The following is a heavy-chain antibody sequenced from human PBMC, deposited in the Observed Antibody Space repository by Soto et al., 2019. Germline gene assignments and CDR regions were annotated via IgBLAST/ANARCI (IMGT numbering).Heavy chain of an antibody. CDR2: INHSGST. J-gene: IGHJ6*02. CDR1: GGSFSGYY. V-gene: IGHV4-34*01. Sequence: SETLSLTCAVYGGSFSGYYWSWIRQPPGKGLEWLGEINHSGSTNYNPSLKSRVTISVDTSKNQFSLKLSSVTAADTAVYYCARGTHYDFWSGYEDYYYGMDVWGQGTTVTVSS. D-gene: IGHD3-3*01. CDR3: ARGTHYDFWSGYEDYYYGMDV.